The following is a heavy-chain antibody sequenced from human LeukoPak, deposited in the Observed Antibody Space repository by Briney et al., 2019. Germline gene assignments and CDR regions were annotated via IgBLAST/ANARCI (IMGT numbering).Heavy chain of an antibody. CDR1: GFTFSTYW. Sequence: PGGSLRLSCAASGFTFSTYWMSWVSQAPGKGLEWVASIREDGSDYVASMKGRFAISRDNAKNSLYLEMNSLRAEDTAVYYCARDVNWGHFNYWGQGTLVTVSS. CDR2: IREDGS. V-gene: IGHV3-7*01. D-gene: IGHD7-27*01. J-gene: IGHJ4*02. CDR3: ARDVNWGHFNY.